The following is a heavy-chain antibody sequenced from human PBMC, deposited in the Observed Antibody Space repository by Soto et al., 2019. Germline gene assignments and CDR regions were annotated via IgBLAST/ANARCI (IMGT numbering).Heavy chain of an antibody. Sequence: GESLKISCKGSGYSFSNYWIGWVRQMPGKGLEWMGIIYPGDSESRYSPSFQGQVTMSADKSISTAYLQWSSLKASDTAMYYCAGGGVRGVITRTRDYYGMDVWGQGTTVTVSS. CDR3: AGGGVRGVITRTRDYYGMDV. CDR2: IYPGDSES. J-gene: IGHJ6*02. V-gene: IGHV5-51*01. CDR1: GYSFSNYW. D-gene: IGHD3-10*01.